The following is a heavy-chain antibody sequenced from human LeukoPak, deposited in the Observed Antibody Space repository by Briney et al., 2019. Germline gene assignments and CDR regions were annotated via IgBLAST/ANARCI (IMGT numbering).Heavy chain of an antibody. D-gene: IGHD3-22*01. CDR2: ISYDGSNK. CDR3: GRDNYYDSRGYYKGDFDY. CDR1: GFTFSSYA. V-gene: IGHV3-30-3*01. Sequence: GGSLRLSCAASGFTFSSYAMHWVRQAPGKGLEWVAVISYDGSNKYYADSVKGRFTISRDNSKNTLYLQMNSLRAEDTAVYYCGRDNYYDSRGYYKGDFDYWGRGTLVTVSS. J-gene: IGHJ4*02.